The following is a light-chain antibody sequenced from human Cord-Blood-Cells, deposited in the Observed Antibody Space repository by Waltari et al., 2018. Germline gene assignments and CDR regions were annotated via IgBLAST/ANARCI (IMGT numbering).Light chain of an antibody. CDR1: SSDVGSYNL. CDR3: CSYAGSSTWV. V-gene: IGLV2-23*01. CDR2: EGG. Sequence: QSALTQPASVSGSPGQSITISCTGTSSDVGSYNLVSWYQQHPGKAPKLMIYEGGKRPSWVSNRFSGSKSGNTASLTISGLQAEDEADYYCCSYAGSSTWVFGGGTKLTVL. J-gene: IGLJ3*02.